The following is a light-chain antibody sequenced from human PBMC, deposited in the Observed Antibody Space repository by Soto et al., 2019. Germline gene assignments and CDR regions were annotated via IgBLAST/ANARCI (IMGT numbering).Light chain of an antibody. Sequence: EIVLTQSPGTLSLSPGERATLSCRASQSVSSSQLAGHQQKPGQDPRLLIYGASSRATGIPDRFSGSGSGTDFTLTISRLEPADVAVYYCQQSLSSPITFGQGTRLEIK. CDR2: GAS. CDR3: QQSLSSPIT. J-gene: IGKJ5*01. V-gene: IGKV3-20*01. CDR1: QSVSSSQ.